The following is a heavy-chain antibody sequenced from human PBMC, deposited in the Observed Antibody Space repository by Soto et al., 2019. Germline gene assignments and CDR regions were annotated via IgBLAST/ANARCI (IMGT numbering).Heavy chain of an antibody. Sequence: EVQLVESGGGLVQPGGSLRLSCAASGFTFSSYWMHWVRQAPGKGLVSVSRINSDGSSTSYADPVKGRFTIPRDNAKNTLYVQMKSLRAEDTAVYYCARRGYCRGGSCYSPKFAYWGQGTLVTVSS. CDR3: ARRGYCRGGSCYSPKFAY. CDR1: GFTFSSYW. D-gene: IGHD2-15*01. CDR2: INSDGSST. V-gene: IGHV3-74*01. J-gene: IGHJ4*02.